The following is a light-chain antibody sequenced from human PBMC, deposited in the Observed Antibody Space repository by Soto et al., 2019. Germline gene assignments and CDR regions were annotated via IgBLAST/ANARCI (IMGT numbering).Light chain of an antibody. Sequence: DIQMTQSPSFVSASVGDRVTITCRASQGFSSWLAWYQHKQGRAPKLLIHAASSLESGVPSRFSGSGSGTGFTLTISSLQPEDFATYYLQQTTSFQLTFGGGTKVEIK. CDR3: QQTTSFQLT. CDR2: AAS. CDR1: QGFSSW. J-gene: IGKJ4*01. V-gene: IGKV1-12*01.